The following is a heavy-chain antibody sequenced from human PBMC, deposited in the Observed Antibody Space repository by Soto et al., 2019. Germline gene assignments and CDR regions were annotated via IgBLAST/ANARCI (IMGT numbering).Heavy chain of an antibody. V-gene: IGHV3-23*01. D-gene: IGHD2-15*01. CDR1: GFTFSSYA. J-gene: IGHJ4*02. Sequence: EVQLLESGGGLVQPGGSLRLSCAASGFTFSSYAMSWVRQAPGKGLEWVSAISGSGGSTYYADSVKGRFTISRDNSKNTLYLQMNSLRAEDTAVYYCAKDRTQRRIVVVVAASFDFWGQGTLVTVSS. CDR2: ISGSGGST. CDR3: AKDRTQRRIVVVVAASFDF.